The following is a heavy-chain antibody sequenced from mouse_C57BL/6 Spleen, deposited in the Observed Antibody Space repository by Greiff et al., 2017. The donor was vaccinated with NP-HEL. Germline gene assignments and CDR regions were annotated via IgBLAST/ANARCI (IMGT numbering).Heavy chain of an antibody. CDR3: ASFLYYDYDGDAMDY. D-gene: IGHD2-4*01. J-gene: IGHJ4*01. Sequence: QVQLQQPGTELVKPGASVKLSCKASGYTFTSYWMHWVKQRPGQGLEWIGNINPSNGGTNYNEKFKSKATLTVDKSSSTAYMQLSSLTSEVSAVYYCASFLYYDYDGDAMDYWGQGTSVTVSS. CDR2: INPSNGGT. V-gene: IGHV1-53*01. CDR1: GYTFTSYW.